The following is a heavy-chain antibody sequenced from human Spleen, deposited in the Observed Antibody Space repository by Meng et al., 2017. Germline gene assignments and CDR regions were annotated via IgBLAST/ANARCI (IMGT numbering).Heavy chain of an antibody. CDR2: INHSGST. V-gene: IGHV4-34*01. CDR3: ARGPTTMAHDFDY. J-gene: IGHJ4*02. CDR1: GGSFSDYY. D-gene: IGHD4-11*01. Sequence: QGRLQQVGEGLFKPSETLSLTCVVSGGSFSDYYWSWIRQPPGKGLEWIGEINHSGSTNYNPSLESRATISVDTSQNNLSLKLSSVTAADSAVYYCARGPTTMAHDFDYWGQGILVTVSS.